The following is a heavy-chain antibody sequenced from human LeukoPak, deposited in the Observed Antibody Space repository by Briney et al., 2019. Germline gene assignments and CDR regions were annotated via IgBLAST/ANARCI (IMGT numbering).Heavy chain of an antibody. V-gene: IGHV3-21*01. J-gene: IGHJ4*02. CDR3: ARDSDTAMVNY. Sequence: PGGSLRLSCAVSGFTFSSYAMSWVRQAPGKGLEWVSSISSSSSYIYYADSVKGRFTISRDNAKNSLYLQMNSLRAEDTAVYYCARDSDTAMVNYWGQGTLVTVSS. D-gene: IGHD5-18*01. CDR1: GFTFSSYA. CDR2: ISSSSSYI.